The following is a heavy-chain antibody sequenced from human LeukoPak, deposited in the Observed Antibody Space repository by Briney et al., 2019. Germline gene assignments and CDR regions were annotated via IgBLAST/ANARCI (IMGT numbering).Heavy chain of an antibody. D-gene: IGHD3-16*01. CDR2: ISSSSSNK. J-gene: IGHJ4*02. CDR1: GFPFSRYS. CDR3: ARDPPSRGTRYFDY. V-gene: IGHV3-21*01. Sequence: PGGSLRLSCAASGFPFSRYSMNWVRQAPGEGPEWVSSISSSSSNKDYVDSVKGRFTVSRDNAKNSLYLQMDSLRVEDTAVYYCARDPPSRGTRYFDYWGQGILVTVT.